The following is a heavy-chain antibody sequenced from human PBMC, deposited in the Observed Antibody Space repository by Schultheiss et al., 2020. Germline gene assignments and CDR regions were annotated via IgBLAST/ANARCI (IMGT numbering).Heavy chain of an antibody. J-gene: IGHJ4*02. CDR1: GGSISSYY. V-gene: IGHV4-59*01. CDR3: ADGGYGSGSFYN. D-gene: IGHD3-10*01. Sequence: SETLSLTCTVSGGSISSYYWSWIRQPPGKGLEWIGYIYYSGSTNYNPSLKSRVTISVDTSKNQFSLKLSSVTAADTAVYYCADGGYGSGSFYNWGQGTLVTVSS. CDR2: IYYSGST.